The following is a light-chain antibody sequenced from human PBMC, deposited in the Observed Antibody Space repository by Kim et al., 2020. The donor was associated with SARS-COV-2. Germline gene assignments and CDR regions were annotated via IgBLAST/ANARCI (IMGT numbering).Light chain of an antibody. V-gene: IGLV3-21*01. CDR3: QVCDSSSYFYVV. Sequence: SYELTQPPSVSVSPGQTARITCRGNNIGSNHVHWYRQKPGQSPVLLIYHNTHRPSGIPERFSGSNSGTTATLTISRVEAGDEADYYCQVCDSSSYFYVVFGGGTKLTVL. CDR1: NIGSNH. J-gene: IGLJ2*01. CDR2: HNT.